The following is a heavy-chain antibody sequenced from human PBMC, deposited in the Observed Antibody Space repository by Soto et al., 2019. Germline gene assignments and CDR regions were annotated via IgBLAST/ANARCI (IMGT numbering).Heavy chain of an antibody. CDR2: IYNSGST. D-gene: IGHD3-22*01. V-gene: IGHV4-4*02. CDR3: ARRFREATSGYYYAFDV. CDR1: GGSISSSNW. Sequence: QVQLQESGPGLVKPSGTLSLTCAVSGGSISSSNWWSWVRQSPGKGLEWIGEIYNSGSTIYNPSLKSRVIISVDKSENQFSLNLSSVTAADTAVYYCARRFREATSGYYYAFDVWGQGTMVTVSS. J-gene: IGHJ3*01.